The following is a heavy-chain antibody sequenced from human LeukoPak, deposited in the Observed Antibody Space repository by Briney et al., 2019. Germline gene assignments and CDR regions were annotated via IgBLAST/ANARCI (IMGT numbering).Heavy chain of an antibody. D-gene: IGHD1-26*01. CDR3: ARDRVVRTSGFAFDI. V-gene: IGHV4-31*03. CDR1: GGSISSGGYY. CDR2: IYYSGST. J-gene: IGHJ3*02. Sequence: SETLSLTCTVSGGSISSGGYYWSWIRQHPGKGLEWIGYIYYSGSTYYNPSLKSRVTISVDTSKSQFSLKLSSVTSADTAVYYCARDRVVRTSGFAFDIWGQGTMVTVSS.